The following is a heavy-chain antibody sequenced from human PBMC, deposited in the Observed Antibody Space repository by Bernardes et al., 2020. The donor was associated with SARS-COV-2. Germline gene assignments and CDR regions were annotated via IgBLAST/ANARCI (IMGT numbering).Heavy chain of an antibody. Sequence: GGSLRLSCAASGFTFSDYYMSWIRQAPGKGLEWVSSISFSGSTIYYADSVKGRFTISRDNAKHSLSLQMNSLRAEDTAVYYCARDEAAWRVAAIVPFDYWGQGTLVTVSS. CDR1: GFTFSDYY. CDR3: ARDEAAWRVAAIVPFDY. CDR2: ISFSGSTI. D-gene: IGHD5-12*01. V-gene: IGHV3-11*01. J-gene: IGHJ4*02.